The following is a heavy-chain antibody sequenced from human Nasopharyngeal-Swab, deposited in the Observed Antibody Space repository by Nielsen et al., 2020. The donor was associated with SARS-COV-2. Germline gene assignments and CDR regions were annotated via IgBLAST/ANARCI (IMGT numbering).Heavy chain of an antibody. CDR1: GFTFSSYG. CDR2: IWYDGSNK. V-gene: IGHV3-33*06. Sequence: GESLKISCAASGFTFSSYGMHWVRQAPGKGLEWVAVIWYDGSNKYYADSVKGRFTISRDNSKNTLYLQMNSLRAEDTAVYYCAKDQGVLLWFGELILDAFDIWGQGTMVTVSS. J-gene: IGHJ3*02. CDR3: AKDQGVLLWFGELILDAFDI. D-gene: IGHD3-10*01.